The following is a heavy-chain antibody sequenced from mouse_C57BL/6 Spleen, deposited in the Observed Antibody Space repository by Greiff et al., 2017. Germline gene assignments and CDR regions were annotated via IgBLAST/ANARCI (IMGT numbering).Heavy chain of an antibody. V-gene: IGHV1-82*01. J-gene: IGHJ3*01. D-gene: IGHD1-1*01. CDR1: GYAFSSSW. CDR2: IYPGDGDT. Sequence: QVQLQQSGPELVKPGASVKISCKASGYAFSSSWMNWVKQRPGKGLEWIGRIYPGDGDTNYNGKFKGKATLTADKSSSTAYMRLSSLTSEDSAVYFCARSSSIYYYGSSYAWFAYWGQGTLVTVSA. CDR3: ARSSSIYYYGSSYAWFAY.